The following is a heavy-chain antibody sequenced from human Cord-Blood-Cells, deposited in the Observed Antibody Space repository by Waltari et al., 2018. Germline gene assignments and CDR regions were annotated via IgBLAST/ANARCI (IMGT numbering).Heavy chain of an antibody. V-gene: IGHV1-69*01. CDR3: ARYNYGDYWFDP. CDR1: GGTFSSYA. D-gene: IGHD4-17*01. CDR2: VFPSFGTA. J-gene: IGHJ5*02. Sequence: QVQLVQSGAEVKKPGSSVKVSCKASGGTFSSYAISWVRQAPGQGLEWMRWVFPSFGTANDAQKFQGRVTITADESTSTAYMELSSLRSEDTAVYYCARYNYGDYWFDPWGQGTLVTVSS.